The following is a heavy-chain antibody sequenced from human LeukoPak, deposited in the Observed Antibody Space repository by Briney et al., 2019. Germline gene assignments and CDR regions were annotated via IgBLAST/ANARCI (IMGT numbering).Heavy chain of an antibody. Sequence: SVKVSCKASGGTFSSYAISWVRQAPGQGLEWMGGIIPIFGTANYAQKFQGRVTITADESTSTAYMELSSLRSEDTAVYYCARSRYFDWLFPPFDYWGQGTLVTVSS. D-gene: IGHD3-9*01. V-gene: IGHV1-69*13. J-gene: IGHJ4*02. CDR1: GGTFSSYA. CDR3: ARSRYFDWLFPPFDY. CDR2: IIPIFGTA.